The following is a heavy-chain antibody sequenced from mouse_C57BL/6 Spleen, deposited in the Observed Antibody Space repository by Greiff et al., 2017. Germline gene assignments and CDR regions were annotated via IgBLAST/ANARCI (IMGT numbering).Heavy chain of an antibody. CDR2: ISSGGSYT. CDR3: ARHIVTFDY. J-gene: IGHJ2*01. D-gene: IGHD2-5*01. CDR1: GFTFSSYG. Sequence: EVKLVESGGDLVKPGGSLKLSCAASGFTFSSYGMSWVRQTPDKRLEWVATISSGGSYTYYPDSVKGRFTISRDNAKNTLYLQMSSLKSEDTAMYYCARHIVTFDYWGQGTTLTVSS. V-gene: IGHV5-6*01.